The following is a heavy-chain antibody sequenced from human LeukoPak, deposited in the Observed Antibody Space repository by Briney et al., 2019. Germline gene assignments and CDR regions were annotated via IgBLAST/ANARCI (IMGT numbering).Heavy chain of an antibody. D-gene: IGHD6-13*01. Sequence: PSETLSLTCSVSGGSISSYYWSRIRQPAGKGLEWIGRIYFTGTTNYNPSLQSRVTMSVDTSKYQFSLELSSVTAADTAVYYCARGSSSSWYSFDFWGQGTVVTVSS. CDR1: GGSISSYY. CDR3: ARGSSSSWYSFDF. V-gene: IGHV4-4*07. J-gene: IGHJ3*01. CDR2: IYFTGTT.